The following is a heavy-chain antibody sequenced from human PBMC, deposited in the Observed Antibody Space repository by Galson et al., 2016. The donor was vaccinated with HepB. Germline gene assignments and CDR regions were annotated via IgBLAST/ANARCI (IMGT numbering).Heavy chain of an antibody. D-gene: IGHD3-22*01. CDR2: IYWDDDK. CDR3: VHSRITMGVVVPFNH. CDR1: GFSLITSGVG. J-gene: IGHJ1*01. Sequence: PALVKPTQTLTLTCNFSGFSLITSGVGVGWIRQPPGKALEWLALIYWDDDKRYRPSLRSRLSIAKDTSKNQVVLTMTNVDPMDTATYYCVHSRITMGVVVPFNHWGHGTLVTVSS. V-gene: IGHV2-5*02.